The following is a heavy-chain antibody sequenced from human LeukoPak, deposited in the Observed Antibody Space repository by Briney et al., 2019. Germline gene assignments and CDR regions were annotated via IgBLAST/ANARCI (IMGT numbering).Heavy chain of an antibody. D-gene: IGHD4-23*01. V-gene: IGHV1-2*02. CDR1: GYTFTGYY. Sequence: ASVKVSCKASGYTFTGYYMHWVRQAPGQGLEWMGWINPNSGGTNYAQKFQGRVTMTRDTSISTAYMELSRLRSDDTAVYYRARLTTVVTRGGGSGYWGQGTLVTASS. CDR3: ARLTTVVTRGGGSGY. J-gene: IGHJ4*02. CDR2: INPNSGGT.